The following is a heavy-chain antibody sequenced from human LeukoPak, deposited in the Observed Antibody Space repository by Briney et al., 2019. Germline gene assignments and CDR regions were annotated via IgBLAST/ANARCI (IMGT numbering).Heavy chain of an antibody. D-gene: IGHD6-19*01. CDR2: IYYSGST. V-gene: IGHV4-59*01. CDR3: ARDLSSGWSTLGY. Sequence: KASETLSLTCTVPGGSISSYYWSWIRQPPGKGLEWIGYIYYSGSTNYNPSLKSRVTISVDTSKNQFSLKLSSVTAADTAVYYCARDLSSGWSTLGYWGQGTLVTVSS. J-gene: IGHJ4*02. CDR1: GGSISSYY.